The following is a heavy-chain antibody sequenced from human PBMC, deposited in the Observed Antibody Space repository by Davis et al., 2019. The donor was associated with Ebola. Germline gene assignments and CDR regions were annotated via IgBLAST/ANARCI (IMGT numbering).Heavy chain of an antibody. J-gene: IGHJ6*02. CDR1: GYTFTSYG. V-gene: IGHV1-18*01. D-gene: IGHD3-10*01. CDR2: ISAYNGNT. CDR3: ARDEREDVLLWFRELEHGMDV. Sequence: ASVKVSCKASGYTFTSYGISWVRQAPGQGLEWMGWISAYNGNTNYAQKLQGSVTMTTDTSTSTAYMELRSLRSDDTAVYYCARDEREDVLLWFRELEHGMDVWGQGTTVTVSS.